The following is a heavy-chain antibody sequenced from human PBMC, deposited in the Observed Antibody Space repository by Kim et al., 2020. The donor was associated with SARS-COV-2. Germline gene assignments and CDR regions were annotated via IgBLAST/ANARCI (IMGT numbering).Heavy chain of an antibody. D-gene: IGHD7-27*01. CDR1: GDTLTIYH. V-gene: IGHV1-8*01. J-gene: IGHJ2*01. CDR2: INPNRGNS. CDR3: VGAIGWGSENWYFDV. Sequence: ASVKVSCKAPGDTLTIYHINWVRQAAGQGLEWMGWINPNRGNSGYAQKLQGRFTMTSDTSISTVYMELSSLTYEDTAVYNCVGAIGWGSENWYFDVWGRGTLVTVSS.